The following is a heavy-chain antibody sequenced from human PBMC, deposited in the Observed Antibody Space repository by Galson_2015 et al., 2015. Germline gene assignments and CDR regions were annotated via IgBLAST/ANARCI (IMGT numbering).Heavy chain of an antibody. J-gene: IGHJ4*02. CDR2: IGANGIT. CDR1: GFPVGSSD. Sequence: SLRLSCAASGFPVGSSDLSWVRQAPGRGLEGVSVIGANGITYYADSVKGRFTISRDSSKNTVYLQMNSLTAEDTAIYYCAGSDSSGYNLRGTLMDYWGQGTLVTVSS. CDR3: AGSDSSGYNLRGTLMDY. D-gene: IGHD3-22*01. V-gene: IGHV3-53*01.